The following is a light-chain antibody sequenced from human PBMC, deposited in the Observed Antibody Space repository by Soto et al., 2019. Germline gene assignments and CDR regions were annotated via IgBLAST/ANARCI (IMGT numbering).Light chain of an antibody. CDR1: QSISRY. CDR2: AAS. Sequence: DIQMTQSPSSLSASVGDRVTITCRASQSISRYLSWYQQKPGNAPKLLIYAASSLQSGVPARFXGSGSATDFTLTISSLQPEDLATYYCQQSSRTLTWTFGQGTKVEIK. V-gene: IGKV1-39*01. J-gene: IGKJ1*01. CDR3: QQSSRTLTWT.